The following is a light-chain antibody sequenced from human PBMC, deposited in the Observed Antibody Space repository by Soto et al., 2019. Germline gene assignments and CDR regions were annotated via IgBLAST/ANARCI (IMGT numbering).Light chain of an antibody. V-gene: IGLV1-51*01. CDR1: SSNIGGNS. CDR3: GSWDSSLSAYV. CDR2: DDN. Sequence: QSVMTQPPSVSPAPGQTVTISCSGSSSNIGGNSVSWYQQLPGTAPKLLIYDDNKRPSGIPDRFSGSKSGTSATLGITGFQTGDEADYYCGSWDSSLSAYVFGTGTKLTVL. J-gene: IGLJ1*01.